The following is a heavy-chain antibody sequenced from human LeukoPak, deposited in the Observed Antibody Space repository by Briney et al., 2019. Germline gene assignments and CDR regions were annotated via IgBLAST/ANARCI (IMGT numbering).Heavy chain of an antibody. CDR2: ISAYNGNT. Sequence: ASVKVSCKASGYTFTSYGISWVRQAPGQGLEWMGWISAYNGNTNYAQKLQGRVTMTTDTSTSTAYMELRSLRSDDTAVYYCARDQALAFNVLRFLEWPPDNAFDIWGQGTMVTVSS. V-gene: IGHV1-18*01. CDR3: ARDQALAFNVLRFLEWPPDNAFDI. J-gene: IGHJ3*02. D-gene: IGHD3-3*01. CDR1: GYTFTSYG.